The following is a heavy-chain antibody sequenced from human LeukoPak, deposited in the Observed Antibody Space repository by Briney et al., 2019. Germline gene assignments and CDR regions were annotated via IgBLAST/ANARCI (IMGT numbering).Heavy chain of an antibody. V-gene: IGHV1-46*01. D-gene: IGHD4-17*01. CDR2: INPTVGAT. J-gene: IGHJ4*02. Sequence: ASVKVSCKAFGYIFTTYYMHWVRQVPGQGFEWMGVINPTVGATSYAHNSQGRVTVTRDLSTTTVFMELSSLRYEDTAVYYCANVDADASAETTHYFDYWGQGTLVTVSS. CDR1: GYIFTTYY. CDR3: ANVDADASAETTHYFDY.